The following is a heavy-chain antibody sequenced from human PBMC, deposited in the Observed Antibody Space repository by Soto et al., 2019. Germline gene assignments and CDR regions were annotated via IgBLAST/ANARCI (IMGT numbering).Heavy chain of an antibody. V-gene: IGHV1-58*01. D-gene: IGHD3-22*01. CDR1: GFTFTSSA. Sequence: SVKVSCKASGFTFTSSAVQWVRQARGQRLEWIGWIVVGSGNTNYAQKFQERVTINRDMSTSTAYMELSSLRSEDTAVYYCAADRSGNYGMDVWGQGTTVTVSS. CDR2: IVVGSGNT. CDR3: AADRSGNYGMDV. J-gene: IGHJ6*02.